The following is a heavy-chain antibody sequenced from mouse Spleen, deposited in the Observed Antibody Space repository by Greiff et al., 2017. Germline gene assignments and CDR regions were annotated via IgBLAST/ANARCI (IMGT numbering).Heavy chain of an antibody. J-gene: IGHJ3*01. CDR1: GFTFSDYG. CDR2: ISSGRSTL. Sequence: EVKLVESGGGLVKPGGSLKLSCAVSGFTFSDYGMHWVRQAPAKGLEWVAYISSGRSTLYYADTVKGRFTISRDNAKNTLFLQMTSQRSEDTAMYYCARGRYDPAWFAYWGQGTLVTVSA. D-gene: IGHD2-14*01. V-gene: IGHV5-17*01. CDR3: ARGRYDPAWFAY.